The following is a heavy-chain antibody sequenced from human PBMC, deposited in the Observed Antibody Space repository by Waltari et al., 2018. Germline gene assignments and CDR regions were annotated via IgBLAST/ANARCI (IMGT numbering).Heavy chain of an antibody. J-gene: IGHJ5*02. D-gene: IGHD5-12*01. CDR3: ARGRNVYAGFDYNWFDP. CDR1: GYTFTPYA. CDR2: MNPNTGDT. Sequence: QVQLLQSGAEVKKPGASVKVSCQASGYTFTPYAINWGRQASGQGLEWMGWMNPNTGDTGFAQRFQGRVTITRDTSSNTAYMELSTLTSEDTALYYCARGRNVYAGFDYNWFDPWGPGTLVTVSS. V-gene: IGHV1-8*02.